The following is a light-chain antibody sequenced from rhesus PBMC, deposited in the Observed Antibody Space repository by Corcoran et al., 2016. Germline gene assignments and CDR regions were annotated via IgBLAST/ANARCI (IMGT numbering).Light chain of an antibody. CDR2: EAS. V-gene: IGKV1-25*01. Sequence: DIQMTQSPSSLSASVGDRVTITCRASQGITNDLAWYQQKPGETPKLLFYEASSLQSGIPSRFSGSGSGTDFTLTISSLQSEDFATYYCQHYYSTPLTFGGGTKVEIK. J-gene: IGKJ4*01. CDR3: QHYYSTPLT. CDR1: QGITND.